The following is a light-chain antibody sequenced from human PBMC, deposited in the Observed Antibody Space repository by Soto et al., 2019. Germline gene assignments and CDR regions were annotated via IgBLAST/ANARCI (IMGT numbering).Light chain of an antibody. CDR2: DVS. J-gene: IGLJ2*01. V-gene: IGLV2-14*01. CDR1: SSDVGGYDY. Sequence: QSALTQPASVSESPGQSVTISFTGTSSDVGGYDYVSWYQQHPGKAPQLLIYDVSLRPSGVSDRFSGSKSGNTASLTISGLQAEYEADYYCNSYTSSSTVAFGGGTKLTVL. CDR3: NSYTSSSTVA.